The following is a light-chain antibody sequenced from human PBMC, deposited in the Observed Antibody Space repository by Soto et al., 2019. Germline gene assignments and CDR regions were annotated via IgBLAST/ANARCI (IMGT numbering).Light chain of an antibody. J-gene: IGKJ1*01. CDR2: DAS. Sequence: EIVLTQSPATPSLSPGERATLSCRASQSVGSFLAWYQHKPGQAPRLLIYDASTRAPGIPARFSGSRSATDFTLTISSLEPEDFAVYYCHQRSNLWTFGQGTKVEIK. V-gene: IGKV3-11*01. CDR1: QSVGSF. CDR3: HQRSNLWT.